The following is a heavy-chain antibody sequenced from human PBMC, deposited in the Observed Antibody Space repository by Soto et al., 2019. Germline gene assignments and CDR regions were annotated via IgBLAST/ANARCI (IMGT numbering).Heavy chain of an antibody. D-gene: IGHD1-1*01. CDR2: INSDGSST. CDR1: GFTFSGSW. CDR3: TTTVNLPENS. Sequence: PGGSLRLSCAASGFTFSGSWMHWVRQAPGKGLVWVSRINSDGSSTAYAESVKGRFTISRDNARNTLYLQMSSLRAEDTAVYYCTTTVNLPENSWGQGTQVTVSS. J-gene: IGHJ4*02. V-gene: IGHV3-74*01.